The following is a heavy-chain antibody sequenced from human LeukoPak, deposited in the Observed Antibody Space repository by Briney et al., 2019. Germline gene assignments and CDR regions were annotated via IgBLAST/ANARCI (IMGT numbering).Heavy chain of an antibody. CDR1: GGSISSSSYY. CDR3: ARHVFLASGSYWVDAFDI. Sequence: SETLSLTCTVSGGSISSSSYYWGWIRQPPGKGLEWIGSIYYSGSTYYNPSLKSRVTISVDTSKNQFSLKLSSVTAADTAVYYCARHVFLASGSYWVDAFDIWGQGTMVTVSS. J-gene: IGHJ3*02. V-gene: IGHV4-39*01. CDR2: IYYSGST. D-gene: IGHD1-26*01.